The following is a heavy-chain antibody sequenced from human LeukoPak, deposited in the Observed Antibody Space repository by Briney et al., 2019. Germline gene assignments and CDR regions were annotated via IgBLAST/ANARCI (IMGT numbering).Heavy chain of an antibody. CDR1: GGSISSSNW. CDR2: IYHSGST. D-gene: IGHD3-3*01. Sequence: SETLSLTCAVSGGSISSSNWWSWVRPPPGKGLEWIGEIYHSGSTNYNPSLKSRVTISVDKSKNQFSLKLSSVTAADTAVYYCARDAGPRFLEWLPLGNCWFDPGGQGTLVTVSS. V-gene: IGHV4-4*02. J-gene: IGHJ5*02. CDR3: ARDAGPRFLEWLPLGNCWFDP.